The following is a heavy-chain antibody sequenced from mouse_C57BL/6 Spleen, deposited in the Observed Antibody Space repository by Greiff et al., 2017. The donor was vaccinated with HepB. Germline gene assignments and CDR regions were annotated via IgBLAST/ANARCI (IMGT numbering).Heavy chain of an antibody. Sequence: EVQLQQSVAELVRPGASVKLSCTASGFNIKNTYMHWVKQRPEQGLEWIGRIDPANGNTKYAPKFQGKATITADTSSNTAYLKLSSLTSEDTAIYYCAFSSGTLSWYFDVWGTGTTVTVSS. V-gene: IGHV14-3*01. D-gene: IGHD4-1*01. J-gene: IGHJ1*03. CDR2: IDPANGNT. CDR1: GFNIKNTY. CDR3: AFSSGTLSWYFDV.